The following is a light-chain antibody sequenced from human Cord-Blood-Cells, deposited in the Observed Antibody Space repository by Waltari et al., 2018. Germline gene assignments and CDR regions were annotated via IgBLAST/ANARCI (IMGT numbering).Light chain of an antibody. J-gene: IGKJ2*01. CDR1: QSVLYSANNKNY. CDR2: WPS. V-gene: IGKV4-1*01. CDR3: QKYYRTPLS. Sequence: IVMTQSPVSLAVSLGGRAPTNCKSSQSVLYSANNKNYLAWYQQKPGQPPMRLIYWPSTRESGGPDRFSGSGSVTDFTLTISSLQAEVVAVYYSQKYYRTPLSFGQGTKREIK.